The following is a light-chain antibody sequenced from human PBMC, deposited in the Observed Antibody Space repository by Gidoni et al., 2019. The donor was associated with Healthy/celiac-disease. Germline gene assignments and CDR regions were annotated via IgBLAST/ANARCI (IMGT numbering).Light chain of an antibody. CDR2: GAS. Sequence: EIVMTQYPATLSVSPGERATLSCRASQSGSSNLAWYQQQPGQAPRLLIDGASTSAPVIPARFSGSGSGTEFTLTISSLQSEDFAVYDCQQYNNWPPPLTFGGGTKVEIK. V-gene: IGKV3-15*01. J-gene: IGKJ4*01. CDR1: QSGSSN. CDR3: QQYNNWPPPLT.